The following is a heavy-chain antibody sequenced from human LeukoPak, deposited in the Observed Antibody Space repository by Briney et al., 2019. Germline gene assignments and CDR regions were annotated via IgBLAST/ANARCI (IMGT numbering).Heavy chain of an antibody. CDR3: EIGTAGPADY. V-gene: IGHV3-30*03. CDR2: ISYDGSNK. CDR1: GFTFSSYG. J-gene: IGHJ4*02. D-gene: IGHD1-14*01. Sequence: GGSLRLSCAASGFTFSSYGMHWVRQAPGKGLEWVAVISYDGSNKYYADSVKGRFTISRDNSKNTLYLQMNSLRAEDTAVYYCEIGTAGPADYCGQGTLVTVSS.